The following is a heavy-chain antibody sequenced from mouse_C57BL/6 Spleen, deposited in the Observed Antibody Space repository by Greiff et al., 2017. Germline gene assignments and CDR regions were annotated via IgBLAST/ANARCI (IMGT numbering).Heavy chain of an antibody. V-gene: IGHV1-42*01. CDR1: GYSFTGYY. J-gene: IGHJ3*01. Sequence: VQLQQSGPELVKPWASVKISCKASGYSFTGYYMNWVKQSPEKSLEWIGEINPSTGGTTYNQKFKAKATLTVDKSSSTAYMQLKSLTSEDSAVYYCARYRESGLLRKDFAYWGQGTLVTVSA. CDR2: INPSTGGT. CDR3: ARYRESGLLRKDFAY. D-gene: IGHD1-1*01.